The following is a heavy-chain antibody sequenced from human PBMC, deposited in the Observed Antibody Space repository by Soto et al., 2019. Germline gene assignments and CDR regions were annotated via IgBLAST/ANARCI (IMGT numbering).Heavy chain of an antibody. CDR2: IRSKAYGGTT. D-gene: IGHD5-12*01. V-gene: IGHV3-49*04. CDR3: TRERGRWLHEDDAFDI. CDR1: GFTFGDYA. J-gene: IGHJ3*02. Sequence: GGSLRLSCTASGFTFGDYAMSWVRQAPGKGLEWVGFIRSKAYGGTTEYAASVKGRFTISRDDSKSIAYLQMNSLKTEDTAVYYCTRERGRWLHEDDAFDIWGQGTMVTVSS.